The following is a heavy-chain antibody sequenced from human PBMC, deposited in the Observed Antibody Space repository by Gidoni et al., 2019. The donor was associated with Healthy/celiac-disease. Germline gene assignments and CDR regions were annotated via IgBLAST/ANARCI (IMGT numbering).Heavy chain of an antibody. CDR3: ARGEMATEAHWYFDL. D-gene: IGHD5-12*01. CDR1: GGSISRGGYY. J-gene: IGHJ2*01. Sequence: QVQLQESGPGLVKPSQTLSLTCTVSGGSISRGGYYWSWIRQHPGKGLEWIGYIYYSGSTYYNPSLKSRVTISVDTSKNQFSLKPSSVTAADTAVYYCARGEMATEAHWYFDLWGRGTLVTVSS. V-gene: IGHV4-31*03. CDR2: IYYSGST.